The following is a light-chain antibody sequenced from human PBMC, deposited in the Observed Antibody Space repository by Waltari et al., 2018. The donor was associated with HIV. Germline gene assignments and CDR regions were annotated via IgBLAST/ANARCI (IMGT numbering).Light chain of an antibody. CDR3: QQYKNWPPLT. CDR2: DAS. Sequence: ETVMTQSPGTLSASPGERVALSCRASQGVDKKLAWYQQKPGPSPRPLVYDASTGAAGIPDRFSGSGSGTQFTLTITGLQSEDCAVYYCQQYKNWPPLTFGQGTKVEIK. J-gene: IGKJ1*01. CDR1: QGVDKK. V-gene: IGKV3-15*01.